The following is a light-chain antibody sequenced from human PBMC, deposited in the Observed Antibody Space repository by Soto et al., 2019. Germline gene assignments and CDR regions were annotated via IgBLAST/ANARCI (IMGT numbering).Light chain of an antibody. J-gene: IGLJ3*02. V-gene: IGLV1-44*01. CDR1: TSSIGSNT. Sequence: QSVLTQPPSASGTPGQRVTISCSGSTSSIGSNTVNWYQQLPGTAPKLLMYSNDQRPSGVPDRFSGSKSGTSASLAISGLQSEDEADYYCATWDDSLNGRLFGGGTKVTVL. CDR2: SND. CDR3: ATWDDSLNGRL.